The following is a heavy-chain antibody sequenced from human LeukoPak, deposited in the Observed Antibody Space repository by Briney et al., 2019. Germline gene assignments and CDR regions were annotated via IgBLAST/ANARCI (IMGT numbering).Heavy chain of an antibody. CDR1: GYTFTNYG. Sequence: ASVKVSCKASGYTFTNYGINWVRQAPGQGLEWMGWISTYNGDTNYAQKVQGRVTMTTDTSTSTAYMELRSLRSDDTAVYYCARESSSDTAMVSWVYWGQGTLVTVSS. CDR3: ARESSSDTAMVSWVY. J-gene: IGHJ4*02. CDR2: ISTYNGDT. D-gene: IGHD5-18*01. V-gene: IGHV1-18*01.